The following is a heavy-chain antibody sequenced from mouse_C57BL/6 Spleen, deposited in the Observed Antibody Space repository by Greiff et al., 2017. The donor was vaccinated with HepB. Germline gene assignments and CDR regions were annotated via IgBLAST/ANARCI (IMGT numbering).Heavy chain of an antibody. D-gene: IGHD1-3*01. J-gene: IGHJ4*01. CDR2: ISYDGSN. Sequence: EVHLVESGPGLVKPSQSLSLTCSVTGYSITSGYYWNWIRQFPGNKLEWMGYISYDGSNNYNPSLKNRISITRDTSKNQFFLKLNSVTTEDTATYYCAKRVGDGGYYYAMDYWGQGTSVTVSS. V-gene: IGHV3-6*01. CDR3: AKRVGDGGYYYAMDY. CDR1: GYSITSGYY.